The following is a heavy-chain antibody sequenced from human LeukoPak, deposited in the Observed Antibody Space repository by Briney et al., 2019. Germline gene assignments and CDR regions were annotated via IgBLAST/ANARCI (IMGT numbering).Heavy chain of an antibody. CDR3: ARRAARLRYSSSWYRIYGAFDI. D-gene: IGHD6-13*01. CDR2: INHSGST. J-gene: IGHJ3*02. CDR1: GGSLSGYY. V-gene: IGHV4-34*01. Sequence: PSETLSLTCAVYGGSLSGYYWSWIRQPPGKGLEWIGEINHSGSTNYNPSLKSRVTISVDTSKNQFSLKLSSVTAADTAMYYCARRAARLRYSSSWYRIYGAFDIWAQGTMVTVSS.